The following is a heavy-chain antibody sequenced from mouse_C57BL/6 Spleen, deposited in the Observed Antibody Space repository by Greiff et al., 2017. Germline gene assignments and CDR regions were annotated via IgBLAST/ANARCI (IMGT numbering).Heavy chain of an antibody. CDR1: GFSFNTYA. D-gene: IGHD4-1*02. Sequence: EVMLVESGGGLVQPKGSLKLSCAASGFSFNTYAMNWVRQAPGKGLEWVARIRSKSNNYATYYADSVKDRFTISRDDSESMLYLQMNNLKTEDTAMYYCVRQGATGYFDYWGQGTTLTVSS. CDR2: IRSKSNNYAT. J-gene: IGHJ2*01. CDR3: VRQGATGYFDY. V-gene: IGHV10-1*01.